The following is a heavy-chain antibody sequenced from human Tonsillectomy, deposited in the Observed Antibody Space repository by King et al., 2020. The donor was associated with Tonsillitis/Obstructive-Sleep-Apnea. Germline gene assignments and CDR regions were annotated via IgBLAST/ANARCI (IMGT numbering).Heavy chain of an antibody. Sequence: VQLLESGGGLVQPGGSLRLSCAASGFTFSSYAMSWVRQAPGEGLEWVSAISGGGGSTYYADSVKGRFTITRDNSKNTLYLQMNSLRAEDTDVYYCAKAPAEYCSSTSCHDIGSYMDVWGKGTTVSVSS. CDR3: AKAPAEYCSSTSCHDIGSYMDV. J-gene: IGHJ6*03. CDR2: ISGGGGST. CDR1: GFTFSSYA. V-gene: IGHV3-23*01. D-gene: IGHD2-2*01.